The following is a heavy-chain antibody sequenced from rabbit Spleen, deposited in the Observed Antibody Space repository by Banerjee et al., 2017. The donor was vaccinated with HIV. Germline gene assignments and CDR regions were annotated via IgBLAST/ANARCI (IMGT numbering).Heavy chain of an antibody. V-gene: IGHV1S40*01. D-gene: IGHD1-1*01. CDR2: IYAGNSGDT. CDR1: GFSFSSRYY. J-gene: IGHJ4*01. Sequence: QSLEESGGDLVKPGASLTLTCTASGFSFSSRYYMCWVRQAPGKGLEWIACIYAGNSGDTYYASWAKGRFTISKTSSTTVTLQMTSLTAADTATYFCAREGNYNLGSGYFVLWGPGTLVTVS. CDR3: AREGNYNLGSGYFVL.